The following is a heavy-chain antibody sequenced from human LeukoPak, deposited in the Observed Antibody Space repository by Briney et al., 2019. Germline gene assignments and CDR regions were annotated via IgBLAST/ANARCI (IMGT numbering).Heavy chain of an antibody. Sequence: KVSCRASGGTFSSYAISWVRQAPGQGLEWMGGIIPIFGTANYAQKFQGRVTITTDESTSTAYMELSSLRSEDAAVYYCATGRFGIAVAGANYFDYWGQGTLVTVSS. CDR3: ATGRFGIAVAGANYFDY. D-gene: IGHD6-19*01. CDR2: IIPIFGTA. CDR1: GGTFSSYA. V-gene: IGHV1-69*05. J-gene: IGHJ4*02.